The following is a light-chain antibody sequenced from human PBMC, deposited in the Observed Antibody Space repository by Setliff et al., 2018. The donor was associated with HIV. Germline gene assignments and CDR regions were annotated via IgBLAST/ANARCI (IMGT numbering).Light chain of an antibody. V-gene: IGKV3D-20*01. CDR1: QSVETY. CDR3: QQYATSPGT. J-gene: IGKJ1*01. Sequence: TLSLSPGERATLYCGASQSVETYLAWYQQRPGLVPRLVIHDAYKRATGIPDSFSGSGSGTDFTLTITRLESEDFVVYYCQQYATSPGTFGQGTKVDIK. CDR2: DAY.